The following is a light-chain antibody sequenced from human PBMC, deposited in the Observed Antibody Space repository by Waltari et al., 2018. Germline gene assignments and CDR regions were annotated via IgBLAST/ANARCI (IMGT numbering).Light chain of an antibody. CDR1: SSNIGNNA. CDR2: DDS. J-gene: IGLJ3*02. V-gene: IGLV1-36*01. CDR3: ATWDDSLNGGV. Sequence: QSVLTQPPSVSEAPRQRVTISCSGSSSNIGNNAVHWYQQLPGKAPRLLIYDDSLLPSGVSDRCSGSKSGTSASLAISGLQSEDEALYYCATWDDSLNGGVFGGGTKLTVL.